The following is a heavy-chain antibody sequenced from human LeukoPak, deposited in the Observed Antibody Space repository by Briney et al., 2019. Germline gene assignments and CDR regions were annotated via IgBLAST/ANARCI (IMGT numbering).Heavy chain of an antibody. V-gene: IGHV4-39*01. CDR3: ARGAWENYWRGMAV. CDR2: IYYSGST. D-gene: IGHD1-26*01. Sequence: SETLSLTCTVSGGSISSSSYYWGWIRQPPGKGLEWIGTIYYSGSTYYNPSLKSRVTISVDTSKNQFSLKLSSVTAADTAVYYCARGAWENYWRGMAVWGQGTTVTVSS. J-gene: IGHJ6*02. CDR1: GGSISSSSYY.